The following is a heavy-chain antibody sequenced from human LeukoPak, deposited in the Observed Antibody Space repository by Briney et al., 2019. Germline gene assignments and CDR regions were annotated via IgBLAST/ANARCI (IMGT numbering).Heavy chain of an antibody. CDR3: ARGGIVVVPAEGEAWYYYYGMDV. J-gene: IGHJ6*02. V-gene: IGHV3-30-3*01. D-gene: IGHD2-2*01. CDR2: ISYDGSNK. Sequence: GRSLRLSCAASGFTFSSYAMHWVRQAPGKGLEWVAVISYDGSNKYYADSVKGRFTISRDNSKNTLYLQMNSLRAEDTAVYYCARGGIVVVPAEGEAWYYYYGMDVWGQGTTVTVSS. CDR1: GFTFSSYA.